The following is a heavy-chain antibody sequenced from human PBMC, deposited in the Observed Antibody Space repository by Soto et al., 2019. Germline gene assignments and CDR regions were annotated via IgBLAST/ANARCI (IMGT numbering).Heavy chain of an antibody. CDR2: ISGSGGST. V-gene: IGHV3-23*01. CDR3: AKDRGYCSGGSCYSAEYFQH. Sequence: EVQLLESGGGLVQPGGSLRLSCAASGFTFSSYAMSWVRQAPGKGLEWVSAISGSGGSTYYADSGKGRFTISRDNSKNTLYLQMNSLRAEDTAVYYCAKDRGYCSGGSCYSAEYFQHWGQGTLVTVSS. CDR1: GFTFSSYA. J-gene: IGHJ1*01. D-gene: IGHD2-15*01.